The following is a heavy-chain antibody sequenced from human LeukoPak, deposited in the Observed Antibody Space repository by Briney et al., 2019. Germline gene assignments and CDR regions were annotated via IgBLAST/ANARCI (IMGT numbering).Heavy chain of an antibody. Sequence: GGTLRLSCAASGLTFSSYGMSWVRQAPGRGLEWVSAISGSGGSTYYVDSVKGRFTISRDNSKNTLYLQMNSLRAEDTAVYYCAKTHSSGKANLADYWGQGTLVTVSS. CDR2: ISGSGGST. J-gene: IGHJ4*02. CDR1: GLTFSSYG. V-gene: IGHV3-23*01. CDR3: AKTHSSGKANLADY. D-gene: IGHD6-19*01.